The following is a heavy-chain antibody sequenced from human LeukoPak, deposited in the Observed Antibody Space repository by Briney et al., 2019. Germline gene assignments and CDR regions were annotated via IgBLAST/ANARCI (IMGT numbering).Heavy chain of an antibody. CDR1: GGTFSSYA. D-gene: IGHD3-3*01. CDR2: IIPIFGTA. Sequence: GASVKVSCKASGGTFSSYAISWVRQAPGQGLEWMGGIIPIFGTANYAQKFRGRVTMTRDVSTSTVYMELSSLRSEDTAVYYCAREAITIFGVVRTQTTYGPHRFDPWGQGTLVTVSS. V-gene: IGHV1-69*05. J-gene: IGHJ5*02. CDR3: AREAITIFGVVRTQTTYGPHRFDP.